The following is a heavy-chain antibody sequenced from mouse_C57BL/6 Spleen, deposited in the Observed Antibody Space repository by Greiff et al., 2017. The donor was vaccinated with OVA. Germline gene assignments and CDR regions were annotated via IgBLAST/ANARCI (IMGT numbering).Heavy chain of an antibody. CDR1: GYTFTDYY. J-gene: IGHJ2*01. CDR3: AREDYYGSSRTGTDY. V-gene: IGHV1-26*01. Sequence: EVQLQQSGPELVKPGASVKISCKASGYTFTDYYMNWVKQSHGKSLEWIGDINPNNGGTSYNQKFKGKATLTVDKSSSTAYMELRSLTSEDSAVYYCAREDYYGSSRTGTDYWGQGTTLTVSS. D-gene: IGHD1-1*01. CDR2: INPNNGGT.